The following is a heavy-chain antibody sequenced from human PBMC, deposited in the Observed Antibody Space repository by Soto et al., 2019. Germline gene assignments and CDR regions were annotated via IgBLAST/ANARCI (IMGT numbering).Heavy chain of an antibody. D-gene: IGHD3-3*01. J-gene: IGHJ6*03. CDR2: IKQDGSEK. V-gene: IGHV3-7*01. Sequence: GGSLRLSCAASGFTFSSYWMSWVRQAPGKGLEWVANIKQDGSEKYYVDSVKGRFTISRDNAKNSLYLQMNSLRAEDTAVYYCARHPPIFGVPDYYYYMDVWGKGTTVTVSS. CDR3: ARHPPIFGVPDYYYYMDV. CDR1: GFTFSSYW.